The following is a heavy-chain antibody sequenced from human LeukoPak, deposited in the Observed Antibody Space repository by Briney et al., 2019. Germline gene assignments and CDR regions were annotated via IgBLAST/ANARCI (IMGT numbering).Heavy chain of an antibody. CDR3: ARGTIATTPGQYYYYYYMDV. D-gene: IGHD6-13*01. Sequence: ASVKASCKASGYTFTSYDINWVRQATGQGLEWMGWMNPNSGNTGYAQKFQGRVTMTRNTSISTAYMELSSLRSEDTAVYYCARGTIATTPGQYYYYYYMDVWGKGTTVTVSS. J-gene: IGHJ6*03. CDR2: MNPNSGNT. V-gene: IGHV1-8*01. CDR1: GYTFTSYD.